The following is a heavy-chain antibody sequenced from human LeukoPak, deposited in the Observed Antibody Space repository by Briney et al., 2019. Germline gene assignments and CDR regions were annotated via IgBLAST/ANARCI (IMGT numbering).Heavy chain of an antibody. J-gene: IGHJ4*02. CDR1: GGSIRSSSYY. CDR3: ARADYSSYVAY. D-gene: IGHD6-6*01. V-gene: IGHV4-39*07. Sequence: SETLSLTCTVSGGSIRSSSYYWGWIRQPPGKGLEWIGSIYYSGRTNYNPSLKSRVTISVDTSKNQFSLKLSSVTAADTAVYYCARADYSSYVAYWGQGTLVTVSS. CDR2: IYYSGRT.